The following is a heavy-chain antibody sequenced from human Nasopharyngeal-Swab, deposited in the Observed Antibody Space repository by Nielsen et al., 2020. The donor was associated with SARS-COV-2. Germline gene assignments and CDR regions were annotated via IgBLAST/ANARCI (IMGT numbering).Heavy chain of an antibody. D-gene: IGHD6-19*01. V-gene: IGHV3-30-3*01. CDR3: ARDRGIAVAGNYYYYGMDV. CDR2: ISYDGSNK. Sequence: GGSLRLSCAASGFTFSSYAMHWVRQAPGKGLEWVEVISYDGSNKYYADSVKGRFTISRDNSKNTLYLQMNSLRAEDTAVYYCARDRGIAVAGNYYYYGMDVWGQGTTVTVSS. CDR1: GFTFSSYA. J-gene: IGHJ6*02.